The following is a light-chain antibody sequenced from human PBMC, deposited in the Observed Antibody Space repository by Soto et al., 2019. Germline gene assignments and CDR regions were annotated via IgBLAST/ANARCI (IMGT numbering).Light chain of an antibody. CDR2: DGS. CDR1: QSVSSY. CDR3: QQRSNWPS. V-gene: IGKV3-11*01. Sequence: EIVLTQSPPTLSLSPGERATLSCRASQSVSSYLAWYQQKPGQAPRLLIYDGSSRATGIPARFSGSGSGTDFTLTISSLEPEDFAVYYCQQRSNWPSFGGGTKVEIK. J-gene: IGKJ4*01.